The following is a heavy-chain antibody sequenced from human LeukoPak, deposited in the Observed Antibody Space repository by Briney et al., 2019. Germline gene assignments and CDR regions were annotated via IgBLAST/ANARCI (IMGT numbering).Heavy chain of an antibody. D-gene: IGHD3-10*01. V-gene: IGHV3-23*01. J-gene: IGHJ4*02. CDR1: GFTFSNYD. CDR3: ARGLYYGSGSTTYYFDY. CDR2: ISASGDRT. Sequence: GGSLRLSCAASGFTFSNYDISWVRQTPEKGLEWVAAISASGDRTYYADSVKGRFTISRDNSKNTLYLQMNSLRAEDTAVYYCARGLYYGSGSTTYYFDYWGQGTLVTVSS.